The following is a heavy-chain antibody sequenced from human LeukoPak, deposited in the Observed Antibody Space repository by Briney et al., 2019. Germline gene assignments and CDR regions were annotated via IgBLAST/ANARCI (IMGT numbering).Heavy chain of an antibody. D-gene: IGHD4-17*01. CDR3: ARMTTGHDY. V-gene: IGHV4-34*01. J-gene: IGHJ4*02. CDR1: GTSFTSYY. CDR2: VNHSGYT. Sequence: SETLSLTCGVSGTSFTSYYWSWIRQTPGKGLEWIGEVNHSGYTNMNPSLKSRVTISVDTSKNQFFLMMTSVTAADTAVYFCARMTTGHDYWGQGILVTVSS.